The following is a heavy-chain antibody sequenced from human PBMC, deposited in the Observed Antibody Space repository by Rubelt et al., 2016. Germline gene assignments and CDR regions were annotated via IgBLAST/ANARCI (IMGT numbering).Heavy chain of an antibody. D-gene: IGHD6-13*01. Sequence: QITLKESGPTLVSPTQTITLTCTFSGISLSTRGVGVGWIRQPTRKTMEWTQLIYSDDDKRSSPSLKSSLTITKDNSKNQAVLTMTNMDPVDTATYYGAHRAAAGPFDYWGQGTLVTVSS. V-gene: IGHV2-5*02. CDR1: GISLSTRGVG. J-gene: IGHJ4*02. CDR3: AHRAAAGPFDY. CDR2: IYSDDDK.